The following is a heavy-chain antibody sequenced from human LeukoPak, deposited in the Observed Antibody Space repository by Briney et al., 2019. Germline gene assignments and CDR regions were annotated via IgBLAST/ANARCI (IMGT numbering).Heavy chain of an antibody. Sequence: GESLKISCKGSGYSFTTYWIGWVRQMPGKGLEWMGIIYPGDYDTGYSPSFQGQVTISADKSISTAYLQWSSLKASDTAVYYCARHVTTASAARGFDIWGQGTMVTVSS. D-gene: IGHD1-14*01. V-gene: IGHV5-51*01. CDR2: IYPGDYDT. CDR1: GYSFTTYW. CDR3: ARHVTTASAARGFDI. J-gene: IGHJ3*02.